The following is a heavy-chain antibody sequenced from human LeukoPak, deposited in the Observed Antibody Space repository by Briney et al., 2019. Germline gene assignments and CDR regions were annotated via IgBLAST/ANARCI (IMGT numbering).Heavy chain of an antibody. CDR1: GFTFSDYW. CDR2: ISFDGST. J-gene: IGHJ4*02. D-gene: IGHD1-26*01. Sequence: GGSLRLSCAASGFTFSDYWMHWVRQAPGKGLVWVSCISFDGSTTYADSVKGRFTISRDNAKNTVHLQMDSLTVEDTAVYYCARGEDSGSYPGPFDYRGQGTLVTVSS. CDR3: ARGEDSGSYPGPFDY. V-gene: IGHV3-74*01.